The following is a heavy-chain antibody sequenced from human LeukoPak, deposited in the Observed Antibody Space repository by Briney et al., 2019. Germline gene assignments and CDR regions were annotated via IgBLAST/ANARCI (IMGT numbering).Heavy chain of an antibody. V-gene: IGHV4-39*01. CDR2: IYYRGST. J-gene: IGHJ5*02. D-gene: IGHD1-26*01. Sequence: PSETLSLTCTVSGGSISFSTSYWAWIRQPPGKGPEWIGSIYYRGSTYYNPSLTSRLTISVDTSKNQFSLKLRSLTAADTAVYYCARGEPVNWFDPWGQGALVIVSS. CDR3: ARGEPVNWFDP. CDR1: GGSISFSTSY.